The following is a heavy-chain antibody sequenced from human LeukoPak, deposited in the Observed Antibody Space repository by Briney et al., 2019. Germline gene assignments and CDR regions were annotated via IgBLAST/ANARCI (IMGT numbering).Heavy chain of an antibody. Sequence: SQTLSLTCTVSGGSISSGSYYWGWIRQPAGKGLEWIGRIYSSGSTNYNPSLKSRVTISVDTSKNQFSLKLSSVTAADTAVYYCAREGYDFWSGYFWAFDIWGQGTMVTVSS. CDR1: GGSISSGSYY. J-gene: IGHJ3*02. CDR2: IYSSGST. V-gene: IGHV4-61*02. D-gene: IGHD3-3*01. CDR3: AREGYDFWSGYFWAFDI.